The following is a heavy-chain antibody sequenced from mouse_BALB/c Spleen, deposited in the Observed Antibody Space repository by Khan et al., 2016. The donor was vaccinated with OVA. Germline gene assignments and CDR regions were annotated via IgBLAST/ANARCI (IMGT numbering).Heavy chain of an antibody. V-gene: IGHV14-1*02. CDR1: GFNITDYY. Sequence: VQLQQSGAELVGPGALIKLSCKASGFNITDYYMHWVKQRPDQGLELIGWIDPENGHTIYDPKFQGKASIKADTSSNTAYLQLSSLTSEDTAVYYCARRGYGNYWFAYWGQGTLVTVSA. CDR2: IDPENGHT. CDR3: ARRGYGNYWFAY. J-gene: IGHJ3*01. D-gene: IGHD2-1*01.